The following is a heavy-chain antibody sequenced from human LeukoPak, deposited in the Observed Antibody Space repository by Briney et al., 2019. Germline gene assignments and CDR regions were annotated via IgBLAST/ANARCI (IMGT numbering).Heavy chain of an antibody. CDR2: IDRSGVT. Sequence: GGSLRLSCAASGFTVHSNYMSWVRQAPGKGLEWVSVIDRSGVTHYADSVKGRFTISRDNSKNTLYLQMNSLRAEDTGVYYCARGRRDIVATSRGFLYYYYYMDVWGKGTTVTVSS. CDR1: GFTVHSNY. D-gene: IGHD5-12*01. J-gene: IGHJ6*03. V-gene: IGHV3-53*01. CDR3: ARGRRDIVATSRGFLYYYYYMDV.